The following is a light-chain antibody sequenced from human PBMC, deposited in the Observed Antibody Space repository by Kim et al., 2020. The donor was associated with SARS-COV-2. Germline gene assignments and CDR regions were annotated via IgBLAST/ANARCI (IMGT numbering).Light chain of an antibody. CDR2: GAS. Sequence: DIHMTQSLSSLSASVGDRVTITCRASQGISTYLAWYQQKPGTIPKLLIYGASTLQSGVPSRFSGSASGTDFTLTISSLQPEDVATYYCQKYNSAPLTFGGGTKVDIK. CDR3: QKYNSAPLT. J-gene: IGKJ4*01. V-gene: IGKV1-27*01. CDR1: QGISTY.